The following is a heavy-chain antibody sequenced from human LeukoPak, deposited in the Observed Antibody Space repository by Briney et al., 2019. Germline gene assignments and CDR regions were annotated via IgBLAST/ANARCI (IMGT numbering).Heavy chain of an antibody. J-gene: IGHJ4*02. Sequence: GSLRLSCAASGFTFSSHAMHWVRQAPGKGLKWVAVISYDGSNKYYADSVKGRFTISRDNSKNTLYLQMNSLRPEDTAVFYCARDSQDGNNTLGVDYWGQGTLVAVSS. CDR2: ISYDGSNK. CDR3: ARDSQDGNNTLGVDY. CDR1: GFTFSSHA. V-gene: IGHV3-30*04. D-gene: IGHD5-24*01.